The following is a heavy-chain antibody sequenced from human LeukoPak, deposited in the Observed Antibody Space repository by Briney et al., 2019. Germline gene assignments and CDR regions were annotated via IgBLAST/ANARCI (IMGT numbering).Heavy chain of an antibody. CDR2: IRYDGSNK. D-gene: IGHD5-18*01. CDR3: AKSGRRGYSYGYRFKYYYDY. CDR1: GFIFSSYG. V-gene: IGHV3-30*02. J-gene: IGHJ4*02. Sequence: GGSLRLSCAASGFIFSSYGLHWVRQAPGKGLEWVAFIRYDGSNKYYADSVKGRFTISRDNSKNTLYLQMNSLRAEDTAVYYCAKSGRRGYSYGYRFKYYYDYWGQGTLVTVSS.